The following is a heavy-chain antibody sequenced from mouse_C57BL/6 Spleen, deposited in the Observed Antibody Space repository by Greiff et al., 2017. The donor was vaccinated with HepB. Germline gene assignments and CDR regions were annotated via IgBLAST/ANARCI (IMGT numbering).Heavy chain of an antibody. CDR3: ARYGNNYAMDY. J-gene: IGHJ4*01. V-gene: IGHV1-55*01. CDR2: IYPGSGST. CDR1: GYTFTSYW. Sequence: VQLQQPGAELVKPGASVKMSCKASGYTFTSYWITWVKQRPGQGLEWIRDIYPGSGSTNYNEKFKSKATLTVDTSSSTAYMQLSSLTSEDSAVYYCARYGNNYAMDYWGQGTSVTVSS. D-gene: IGHD2-1*01.